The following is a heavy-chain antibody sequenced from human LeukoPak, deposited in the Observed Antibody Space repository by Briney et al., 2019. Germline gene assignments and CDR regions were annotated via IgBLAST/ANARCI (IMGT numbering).Heavy chain of an antibody. CDR2: IRSKANSYAT. CDR1: GFTFDNYA. CDR3: STRITGTTGTDY. J-gene: IGHJ4*02. Sequence: GGSLRLSCAASGFTFDNYAMHWVRQAPGKGLEWVGRIRSKANSYATVYAESVKGRFTISRDDSKNTAYLQMNSLKTEDTAGYYCSTRITGTTGTDYWGQGTLVTVSS. V-gene: IGHV3-73*01. D-gene: IGHD1/OR15-1a*01.